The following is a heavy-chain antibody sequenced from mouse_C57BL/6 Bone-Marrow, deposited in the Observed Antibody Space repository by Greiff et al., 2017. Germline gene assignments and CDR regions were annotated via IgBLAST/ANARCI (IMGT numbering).Heavy chain of an antibody. D-gene: IGHD2-1*01. J-gene: IGHJ3*01. Sequence: QVQLQQSGAELARPGASVKLSCKASGYTFTSYGISWVKQRTGQGLEWIGEIYPRSGNTYYNEKFKGKATLTADKSSSTAYMELRSLTSEDSAVYFCARSGPFVYYGNYLRVAYWGQGTLVTVSA. CDR1: GYTFTSYG. V-gene: IGHV1-81*01. CDR2: IYPRSGNT. CDR3: ARSGPFVYYGNYLRVAY.